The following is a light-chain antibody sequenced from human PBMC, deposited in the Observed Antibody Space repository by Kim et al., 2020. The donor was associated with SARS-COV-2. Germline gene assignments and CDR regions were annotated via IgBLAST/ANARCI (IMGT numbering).Light chain of an antibody. V-gene: IGKV3-20*01. CDR1: QSVSSSY. J-gene: IGKJ4*01. CDR3: QQYGSSLLT. CDR2: GAS. Sequence: EIVLTQSPGTLSLSPGERATLSCRASQSVSSSYLAWYQQKPGQAPRLLIYGASSRATGIPDRFSGSGSGTDFTLTISRLEPEDFAVYYCQQYGSSLLTLGGGTKLEIK.